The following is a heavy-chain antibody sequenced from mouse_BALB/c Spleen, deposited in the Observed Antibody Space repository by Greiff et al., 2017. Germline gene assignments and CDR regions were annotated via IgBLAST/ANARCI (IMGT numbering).Heavy chain of an antibody. J-gene: IGHJ4*01. Sequence: LQQPGSELVRPGASVKLSCKASGYTFTSYWMHWVKQRHGQGLEWIGNIYPGSGSTNYDEKFKSKGTLTVDTSSSTAYMHLSSLTSEDSAVYYCTRGDGNYLYAMDYWGQGTSVTVSS. D-gene: IGHD2-1*01. CDR3: TRGDGNYLYAMDY. V-gene: IGHV1S22*01. CDR1: GYTFTSYW. CDR2: IYPGSGST.